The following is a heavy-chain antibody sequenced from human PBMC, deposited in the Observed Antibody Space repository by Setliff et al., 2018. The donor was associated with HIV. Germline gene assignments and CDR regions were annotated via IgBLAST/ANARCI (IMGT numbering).Heavy chain of an antibody. D-gene: IGHD2-2*01. V-gene: IGHV3-33*03. CDR3: ARAQWVLPGAMRGSDALDI. Sequence: PGGSLRLSCAASGFSFTSYGMHWVRQAPGKGLEWVAVISCDASYKYHADSVEGRFTISRDNSKNTLYLKMNNLSADDTAVYYCARAQWVLPGAMRGSDALDIWGQGTTVTVSS. CDR2: ISCDASYK. J-gene: IGHJ3*02. CDR1: GFSFTSYG.